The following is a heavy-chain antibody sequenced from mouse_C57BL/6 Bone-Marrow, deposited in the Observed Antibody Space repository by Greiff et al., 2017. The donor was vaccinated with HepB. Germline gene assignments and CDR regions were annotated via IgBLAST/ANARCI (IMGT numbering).Heavy chain of an antibody. CDR2: IHPNSGST. J-gene: IGHJ4*01. CDR1: GYTFTSYW. D-gene: IGHD3-1*01. Sequence: QVQLQHPGAELVKPGASVKLSCKASGYTFTSYWMHWVKQRPGQGLEWIGMIHPNSGSTNYNEKFKSKATLTVDKSSSTAYMQLSSLTSEDSAVYYCARRATSYAMDYWGQGTSVTVSS. CDR3: ARRATSYAMDY. V-gene: IGHV1-64*01.